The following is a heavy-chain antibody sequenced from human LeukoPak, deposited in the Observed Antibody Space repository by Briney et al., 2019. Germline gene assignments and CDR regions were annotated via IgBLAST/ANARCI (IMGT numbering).Heavy chain of an antibody. CDR3: ARDEVGAKSP. D-gene: IGHD1-26*01. Sequence: PGGSLRLSCAASGFTFSSYSMNWVRQAPGKGLEWVSPISSSSSYIYYADSVKGRFTISRDNAKNSLYLQMNSLRAEDTAVYYCARDEVGAKSPWGQRTLVTVSS. J-gene: IGHJ5*02. CDR2: ISSSSSYI. V-gene: IGHV3-21*01. CDR1: GFTFSSYS.